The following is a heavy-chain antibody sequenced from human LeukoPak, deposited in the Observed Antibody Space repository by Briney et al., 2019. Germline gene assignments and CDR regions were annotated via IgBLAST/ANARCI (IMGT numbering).Heavy chain of an antibody. J-gene: IGHJ6*03. V-gene: IGHV3-30*02. CDR3: AKDGAPYYDFWSGYYDVDYYYYMDV. D-gene: IGHD3-3*01. Sequence: GGSLRLSCAASGFTFSSYGMHWVRQAPGKGLEWVAFIRYDGSNKYYADSVKSRFTISRDNSKNTLYLQMNSLRAEDTAVYYCAKDGAPYYDFWSGYYDVDYYYYMDVWGKGTTVTVSS. CDR2: IRYDGSNK. CDR1: GFTFSSYG.